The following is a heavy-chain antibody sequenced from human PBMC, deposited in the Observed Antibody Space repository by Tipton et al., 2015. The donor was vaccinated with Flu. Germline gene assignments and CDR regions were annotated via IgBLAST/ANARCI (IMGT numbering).Heavy chain of an antibody. CDR1: GASISRYY. CDR2: LTNGGST. D-gene: IGHD3-9*01. J-gene: IGHJ4*02. Sequence: TLSLTCSVSGASISRYYWGWFRQPPGKGPEWIGYLTNGGSTNFPPSLKSRATISVDTSKNQFSLSLSSVTAADTAIYYCAKDKTGSDGSFQFAFHNWGPGALVTVSS. V-gene: IGHV4-59*01. CDR3: AKDKTGSDGSFQFAFHN.